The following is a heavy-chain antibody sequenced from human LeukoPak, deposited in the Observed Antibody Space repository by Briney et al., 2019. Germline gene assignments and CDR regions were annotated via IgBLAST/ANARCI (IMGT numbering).Heavy chain of an antibody. V-gene: IGHV3-7*01. Sequence: GGSLRLSCAASGFTFSSYWMSWVRQAPGKGLEWVANIKQDGSEKYYVDSVKGRFTISRDNAKNSLYLQMNSLRAEDTAVYYCVRDPPMVRGVSDYWGQGTLVTVSS. CDR3: VRDPPMVRGVSDY. CDR1: GFTFSSYW. CDR2: IKQDGSEK. D-gene: IGHD3-10*01. J-gene: IGHJ4*02.